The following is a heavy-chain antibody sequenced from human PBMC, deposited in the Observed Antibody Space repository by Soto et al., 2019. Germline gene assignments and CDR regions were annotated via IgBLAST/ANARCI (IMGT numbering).Heavy chain of an antibody. V-gene: IGHV1-69*12. Sequence: QVQLVQSGAEGKKPGSSVKVSCKASGGTFSRFGISWVRQAPGQGLEWMGGIIPIFGKGDYAPKFRGRVTCTADEVTTTVYMEMSSLSSGDTAVYYCARVAGPDFSHYYGIDVWGQGTTVTVSS. CDR2: IIPIFGKG. J-gene: IGHJ6*02. D-gene: IGHD6-19*01. CDR1: GGTFSRFG. CDR3: ARVAGPDFSHYYGIDV.